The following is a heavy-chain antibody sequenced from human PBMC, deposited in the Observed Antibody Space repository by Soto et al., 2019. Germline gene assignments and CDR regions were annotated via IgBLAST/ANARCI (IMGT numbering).Heavy chain of an antibody. CDR2: MYYGGRT. CDR3: ARGTPSPLIVRSSRGPWFDP. D-gene: IGHD2-15*01. CDR1: GGSISSYY. Sequence: LSLTCTVSGGSISSYYWSWIRQPPGKGLEWIGYMYYGGRTNYNPSLKIRVTISVDTSKMQVSLKLSSVTAADTAVYFCARGTPSPLIVRSSRGPWFDPWGQGTLVTVSS. V-gene: IGHV4-59*08. J-gene: IGHJ5*02.